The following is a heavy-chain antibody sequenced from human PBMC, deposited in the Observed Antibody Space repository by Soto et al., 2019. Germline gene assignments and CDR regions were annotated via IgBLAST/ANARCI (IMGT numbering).Heavy chain of an antibody. CDR1: GFTFRNYA. Sequence: PGGSLRLSCEASGFTFRNYAMNWVRQAPGKGLEWVAVISFDGSNKDYADSVKGRFTISRDNSKNTLYLQMNSLRADDTAVYFCARAGEGSGGTYGGGDFDCWGQGTLVTVSS. CDR3: ARAGEGSGGTYGGGDFDC. J-gene: IGHJ4*02. D-gene: IGHD1-26*01. V-gene: IGHV3-30-3*01. CDR2: ISFDGSNK.